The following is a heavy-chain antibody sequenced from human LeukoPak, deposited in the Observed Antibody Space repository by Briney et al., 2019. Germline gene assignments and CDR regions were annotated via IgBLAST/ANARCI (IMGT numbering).Heavy chain of an antibody. D-gene: IGHD2-2*01. J-gene: IGHJ5*02. CDR2: IYYSGST. CDR1: GGSISSYY. Sequence: PSETLSLTCTVSGGSISSYYWSWIRQPPGKGLEWIGYIYYSGSTNYNPSLKSRVTISVDTSKNQFSLKLSSVTAADTAVYYCARDLLLGYCSSTSCPHWFDPWGQGTLVTVSS. CDR3: ARDLLLGYCSSTSCPHWFDP. V-gene: IGHV4-59*12.